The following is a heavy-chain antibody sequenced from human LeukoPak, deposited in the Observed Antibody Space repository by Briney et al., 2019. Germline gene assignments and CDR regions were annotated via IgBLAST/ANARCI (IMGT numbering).Heavy chain of an antibody. J-gene: IGHJ6*02. CDR1: GGSISSGGYY. V-gene: IGHV4-30-2*01. D-gene: IGHD2-2*01. CDR3: ARDQIVVVPAAPRYYYYYGMDV. CDR2: IYHSGST. Sequence: SETLSLTCTVSGGSISSGGYYWSWIRQPPGKGLEWIGYIYHSGSTYYNPSLKSRVTISVDRSKNQFSLKLGSVTAADTAVYCCARDQIVVVPAAPRYYYYYGMDVWGQGTTVTVSS.